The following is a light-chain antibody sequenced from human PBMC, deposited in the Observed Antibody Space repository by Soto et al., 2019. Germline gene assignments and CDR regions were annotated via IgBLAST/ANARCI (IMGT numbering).Light chain of an antibody. CDR1: SSDVGGYNY. CDR3: SSYTSSSKVL. V-gene: IGLV2-14*03. Sequence: QPVLTQPASVSGSPGQSITISCTGTSSDVGGYNYVSWYQQHPGKAPKLMIHDVSKRPSGISDRFSGSKSGNTASLTISGLRSADEADYYCSSYTSSSKVLFGGGTQLTVL. J-gene: IGLJ2*01. CDR2: DVS.